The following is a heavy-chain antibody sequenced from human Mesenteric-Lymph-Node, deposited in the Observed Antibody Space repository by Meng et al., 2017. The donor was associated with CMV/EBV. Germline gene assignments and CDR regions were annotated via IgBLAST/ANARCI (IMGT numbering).Heavy chain of an antibody. CDR3: TRGHLGTT. V-gene: IGHV1-2*02. D-gene: IGHD1-14*01. CDR2: INPNSGGT. J-gene: IGHJ4*02. Sequence: ASVKVSCKASGYTFTGYYMHWVRQAPGQGLEWMGWINPNSGGTNYAQKFQGRVTMTRDTSISTAYMELSRLTSEDTAVYFCTRGHLGTTWGQGTLVTVSS. CDR1: GYTFTGYY.